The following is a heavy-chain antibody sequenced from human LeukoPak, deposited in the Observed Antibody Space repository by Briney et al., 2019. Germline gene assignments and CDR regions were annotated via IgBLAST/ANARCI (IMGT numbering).Heavy chain of an antibody. V-gene: IGHV1-69*13. CDR2: IIPIFGTA. D-gene: IGHD3-22*01. J-gene: IGHJ4*02. CDR1: GGTFSSYA. CDR3: ATVDSYYYDSSGSDY. Sequence: ASVKVSCKASGGTFSSYAISWVRQAPGQGLEWMGGIIPIFGTANYAQKFQGRVTITADESTSTAYMELSSLRSEDTAVYYCATVDSYYYDSSGSDYWGQGTLVTVSS.